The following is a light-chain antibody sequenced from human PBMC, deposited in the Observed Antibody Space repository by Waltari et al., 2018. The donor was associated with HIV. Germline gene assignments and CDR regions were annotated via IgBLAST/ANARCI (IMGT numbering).Light chain of an antibody. V-gene: IGLV3-21*04. CDR2: YDS. Sequence: YVLTQPPSVSVASGNTATITCGGYRIGTKIFPWYQQKSGQAPQLILYYDSDRPSGIPERFSGSNSGSTATLTISRVEAGDEADYYCEVWDETRNHVVFGGGTKLFAL. J-gene: IGLJ2*01. CDR3: EVWDETRNHVV. CDR1: RIGTKI.